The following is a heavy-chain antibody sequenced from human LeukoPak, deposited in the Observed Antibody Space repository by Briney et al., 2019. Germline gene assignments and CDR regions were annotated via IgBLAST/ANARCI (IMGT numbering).Heavy chain of an antibody. Sequence: PGGSLRLSCAASGFTFSSYGMHWVRQAPGKGLEWVAFIRYDGSNKYYADSVKGRFTISRDNSKNTLYLQMNSLRAEDTAVYYCARDCSSTSCYAVDAFDIWGQGTMVTVSS. CDR2: IRYDGSNK. V-gene: IGHV3-30*02. CDR3: ARDCSSTSCYAVDAFDI. D-gene: IGHD2-2*01. J-gene: IGHJ3*02. CDR1: GFTFSSYG.